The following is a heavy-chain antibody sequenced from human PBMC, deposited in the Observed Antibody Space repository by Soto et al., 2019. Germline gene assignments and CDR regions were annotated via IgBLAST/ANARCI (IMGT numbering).Heavy chain of an antibody. CDR1: GYTFNSYY. CDR3: ARASQMVINPYYYPMDV. V-gene: IGHV1-2*02. J-gene: IGHJ6*02. Sequence: ASVKVSCKASGYTFNSYYMHWVRQAPGPGLEWMGWISPHTGGTTYAQKFQGRVTMTSDTSVSTAFMELSRLGSDDTAFYYCARASQMVINPYYYPMDVWGQGTTVTVSS. D-gene: IGHD3-22*01. CDR2: ISPHTGGT.